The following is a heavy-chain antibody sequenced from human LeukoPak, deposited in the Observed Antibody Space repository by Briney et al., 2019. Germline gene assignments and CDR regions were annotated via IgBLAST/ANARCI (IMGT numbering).Heavy chain of an antibody. CDR1: GFTFTNYG. CDR3: ARIAERQLAYYFDY. J-gene: IGHJ4*02. CDR2: ISAYNGDT. D-gene: IGHD6-13*01. Sequence: GASVKVSCKASGFTFTNYGFTWVRQAPGQGLEWMGWISAYNGDTNYAQKLQGRVTMTTDTSTGTAHMELRSLRSDDTAVYYCARIAERQLAYYFDYWGQGTLVTVSS. V-gene: IGHV1-18*01.